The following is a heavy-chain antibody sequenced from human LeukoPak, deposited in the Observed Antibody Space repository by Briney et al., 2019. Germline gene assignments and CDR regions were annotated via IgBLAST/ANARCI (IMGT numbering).Heavy chain of an antibody. D-gene: IGHD3-3*01. CDR2: IYPGDSET. V-gene: IGHV5-51*01. CDR3: ARTIFGVDDAFDI. J-gene: IGHJ3*02. CDR1: GYSFTSHW. Sequence: GESLKISCKGSGYSFTSHWIGWVRQMPGKGLEWMGIIYPGDSETRYSPSFQGQVTISADKSISTAYLKWRRLKASDTATYYCARTIFGVDDAFDIWGQGTMVIVSS.